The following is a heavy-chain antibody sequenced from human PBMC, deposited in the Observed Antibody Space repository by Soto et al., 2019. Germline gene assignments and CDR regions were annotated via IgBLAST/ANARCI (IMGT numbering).Heavy chain of an antibody. CDR2: VGGSGTST. V-gene: IGHV3-23*01. Sequence: VQMLESGGGLVQPGGSLRLSCAASGFTFSIYAVSWGRQAHGKGLGWVSTVGGSGTSTFYAVSVKGRFSIARDNSKNTLYQQMNSLRAEDTAVYYCAKDPKCSSWYSFDYWGQGTLVTVSS. J-gene: IGHJ4*02. D-gene: IGHD6-13*01. CDR1: GFTFSIYA. CDR3: AKDPKCSSWYSFDY.